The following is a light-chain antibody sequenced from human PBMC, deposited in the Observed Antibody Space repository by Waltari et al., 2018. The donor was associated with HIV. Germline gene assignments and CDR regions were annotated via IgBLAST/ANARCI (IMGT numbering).Light chain of an antibody. CDR1: KLGNRF. J-gene: IGLJ1*01. CDR2: QDS. V-gene: IGLV3-1*01. Sequence: DLSQPASVSVSPGQTATVTCSGDKLGNRFVCWYRQKSGQSPELIIYQDSRRPAGISDRCSGANSGSKATLTIRETQSIDEGDYYCQAWDSNNYVFGSGTRFTVL. CDR3: QAWDSNNYV.